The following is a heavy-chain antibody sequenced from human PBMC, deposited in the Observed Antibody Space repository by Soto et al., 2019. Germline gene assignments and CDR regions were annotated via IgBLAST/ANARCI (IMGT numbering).Heavy chain of an antibody. D-gene: IGHD6-6*01. CDR1: GYTFTTYY. J-gene: IGHJ5*02. CDR2: INPSGGST. Sequence: ASVKVSCKASGYTFTTYYMHWVRQAPGQGLEWLGIINPSGGSTTYAQKFQGRVTMTRDTSTSTVYLELSSVTAADTAVYYCARQSIAARPFWIDPRGQGTLVTVSS. CDR3: ARQSIAARPFWIDP. V-gene: IGHV1-46*01.